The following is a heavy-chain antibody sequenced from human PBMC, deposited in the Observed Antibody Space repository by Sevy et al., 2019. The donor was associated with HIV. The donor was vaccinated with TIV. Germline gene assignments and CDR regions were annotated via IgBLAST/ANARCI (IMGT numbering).Heavy chain of an antibody. D-gene: IGHD2-21*02. CDR2: IIGNGVLT. Sequence: GESLKISCAASGFTLDDYGMSWVRQAPGKGLEWVSSIIGNGVLTSYVESVKGRFTVSRDNAENYLYLQMNSLRAEDTALYFCAREESCGGDCYYFDYWGQGTLVTVSS. J-gene: IGHJ4*02. CDR1: GFTLDDYG. CDR3: AREESCGGDCYYFDY. V-gene: IGHV3-20*04.